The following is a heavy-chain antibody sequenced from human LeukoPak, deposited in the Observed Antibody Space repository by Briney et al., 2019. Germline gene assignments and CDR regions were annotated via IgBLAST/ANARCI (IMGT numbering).Heavy chain of an antibody. J-gene: IGHJ6*03. D-gene: IGHD2-2*01. V-gene: IGHV3-7*01. CDR1: GFTFGDYG. CDR2: IKQDGSET. Sequence: QPGGSLRLSCTASGFTFGDYGMSWVRQAPGKGLERVANIKQDGSETYYVDSLKGRFTVPRDNAKNSVYLQMNNLRAEDTAVYYCARRAPGYCITTSCPDTYYYYYYMDVWGKGTTVTVSS. CDR3: ARRAPGYCITTSCPDTYYYYYYMDV.